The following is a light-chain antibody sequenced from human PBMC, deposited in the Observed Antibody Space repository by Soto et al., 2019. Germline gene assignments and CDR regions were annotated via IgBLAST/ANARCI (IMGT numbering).Light chain of an antibody. CDR2: KSS. J-gene: IGKJ3*01. Sequence: DIQMTQSPSTLSASVGDRVTITCRASQSISSWLAWYQQKPGKAPKLLIYKSSSLESGVPSRFSGSGAGTEFTRTSSSLQPDDFATYYCQQSFTVGPGTKVDIK. V-gene: IGKV1-5*03. CDR3: QQSFT. CDR1: QSISSW.